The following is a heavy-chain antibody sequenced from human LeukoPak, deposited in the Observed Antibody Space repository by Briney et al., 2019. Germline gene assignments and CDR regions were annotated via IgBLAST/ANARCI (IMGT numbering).Heavy chain of an antibody. V-gene: IGHV4-34*01. J-gene: IGHJ5*02. CDR1: GGSFSGYY. D-gene: IGHD5-18*01. Sequence: SETLSLTCAVYGGSFSGYYWSWIRQPPGKGLEWIGEINHSGSTNHNPSLKSRVTISVDTSKNQFSLKLSSVTAADTAVYYCARGRYSYGYNWFDPWGQGTLVTVSS. CDR2: INHSGST. CDR3: ARGRYSYGYNWFDP.